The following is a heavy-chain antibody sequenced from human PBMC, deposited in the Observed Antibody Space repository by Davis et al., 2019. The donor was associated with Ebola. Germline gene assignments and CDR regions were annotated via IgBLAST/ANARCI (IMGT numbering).Heavy chain of an antibody. J-gene: IGHJ5*02. CDR2: INHSGST. Sequence: SETLSLTFAAYGWSFSGYYCSWIRQPPGKGLEWIGEINHSGSTNYNPSLKSRVTISVDTSKNQFSLKLSSVTAADTAVYYCARLIGSGAWFDPWGQGTLVTVSS. D-gene: IGHD3-10*01. V-gene: IGHV4-34*01. CDR3: ARLIGSGAWFDP. CDR1: GWSFSGYY.